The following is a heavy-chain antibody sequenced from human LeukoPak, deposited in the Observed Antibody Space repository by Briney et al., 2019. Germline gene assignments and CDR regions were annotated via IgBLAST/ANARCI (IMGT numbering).Heavy chain of an antibody. Sequence: GASVKVSCKASGYTFTTYNINWVRQAPGQGLEWMGWISGYNGNTNYAQKLQGRVTMTTDTSTSTAYMELRSLKSDDTAVYYCARETGRVLRYFDWLRQGYYWFDPWGQGTLVTVSS. CDR2: ISGYNGNT. J-gene: IGHJ5*02. CDR3: ARETGRVLRYFDWLRQGYYWFDP. CDR1: GYTFTTYN. D-gene: IGHD3-9*01. V-gene: IGHV1-18*01.